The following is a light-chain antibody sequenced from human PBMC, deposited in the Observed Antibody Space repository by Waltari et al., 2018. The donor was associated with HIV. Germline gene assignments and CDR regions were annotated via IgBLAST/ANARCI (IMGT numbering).Light chain of an antibody. Sequence: HSVLTQPPSASGTPGPRATISCSRSTFNSGRHHVSCYQHVPGAALKLLIYRDDHRPSGVPDRFSGSKSGTSASLAISGLRSEDEADYYCAAWDDSLSGFYVLGTGTKVTVL. CDR2: RDD. CDR3: AAWDDSLSGFYV. CDR1: TFNSGRHH. J-gene: IGLJ1*01. V-gene: IGLV1-47*01.